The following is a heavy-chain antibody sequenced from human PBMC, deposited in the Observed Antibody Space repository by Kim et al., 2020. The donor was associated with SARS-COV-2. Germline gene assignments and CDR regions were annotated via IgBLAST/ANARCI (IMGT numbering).Heavy chain of an antibody. Sequence: GGSLRLSCAASGFTFSSYWMSWVRQAPGKGLEWVANIKQDGSEKYYVDSVKGRFTISRDNAKNSLYLQMNSLRAEDTAVYYCVRAGVDYGDYLFDYWGQGTLVTVSS. CDR3: VRAGVDYGDYLFDY. D-gene: IGHD4-17*01. J-gene: IGHJ4*02. V-gene: IGHV3-7*01. CDR2: IKQDGSEK. CDR1: GFTFSSYW.